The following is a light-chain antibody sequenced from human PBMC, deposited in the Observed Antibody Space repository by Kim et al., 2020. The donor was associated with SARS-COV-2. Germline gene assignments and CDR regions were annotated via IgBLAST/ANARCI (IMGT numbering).Light chain of an antibody. CDR1: QSISDW. J-gene: IGKJ1*01. CDR2: KAS. Sequence: DIQMTQSPSTLSASVGDRVTITCRASQSISDWLAWYQQKPGKAPNLLIYKASSLESGVPSRFSGSGSGTEFTLTISSLQPDDFATYYCQQYNSDPKTFGQGTKVDIK. V-gene: IGKV1-5*03. CDR3: QQYNSDPKT.